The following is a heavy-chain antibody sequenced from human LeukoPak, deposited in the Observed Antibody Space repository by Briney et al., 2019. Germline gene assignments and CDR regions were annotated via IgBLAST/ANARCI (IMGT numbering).Heavy chain of an antibody. V-gene: IGHV1-2*02. D-gene: IGHD2-2*01. J-gene: IGHJ6*02. Sequence: ASVKVSCKASGYTFTRYYMHWLRQAPGQGLEWMGWINPNSGGTNYAQKVQGRVTMTRDTSISTAYMELSRLRSDDTAVYYCASEPAAMAEVDYYYGMDVWGQGTTVTVSS. CDR3: ASEPAAMAEVDYYYGMDV. CDR2: INPNSGGT. CDR1: GYTFTRYY.